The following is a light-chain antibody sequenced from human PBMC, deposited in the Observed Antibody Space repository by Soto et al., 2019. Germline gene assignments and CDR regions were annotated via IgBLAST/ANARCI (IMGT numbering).Light chain of an antibody. CDR1: TSDVGGYNY. V-gene: IGLV2-14*01. CDR2: EVI. J-gene: IGLJ2*01. Sequence: QSALTQTASVSGSPGQAITISCTGTTSDVGGYNYVSWYQQHPGDAPKLIIYEVINRPSGISNRFSGSKAGNTASLTISGLQAEDEADYYCISYSRTSTLVLFGGGTKLTVL. CDR3: ISYSRTSTLVL.